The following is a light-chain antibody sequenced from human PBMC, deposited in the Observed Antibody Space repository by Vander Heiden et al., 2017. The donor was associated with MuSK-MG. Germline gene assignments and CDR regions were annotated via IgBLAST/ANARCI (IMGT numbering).Light chain of an antibody. V-gene: IGLV3-1*01. Sequence: SYELTQPPSVSVSPGQTASITCFGDKLGDKYACWYQQKPGQSPVLVIYQDSKRPSGIPGRFSGSNSGNTATLTISGTQAMDEADYYCQAWDSSTAGVFGGGTKLTVL. CDR3: QAWDSSTAGV. J-gene: IGLJ2*01. CDR2: QDS. CDR1: KLGDKY.